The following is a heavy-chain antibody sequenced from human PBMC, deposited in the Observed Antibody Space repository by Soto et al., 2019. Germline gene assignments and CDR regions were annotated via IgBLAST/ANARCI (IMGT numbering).Heavy chain of an antibody. CDR1: GGSISSGDYY. CDR3: AGTIVVVPKRGYYYYGMDV. V-gene: IGHV4-30-4*01. J-gene: IGHJ6*02. Sequence: QVQLQESGPGLVKPSQTLSLTCTVSGGSISSGDYYWSWIRQPPGKGLEWIGYIYYSGSTYYNPSLTSRVTISVDTSKNQFSLKLSSVTAADTAVYYCAGTIVVVPKRGYYYYGMDVWGQGTTVTVSS. D-gene: IGHD3-22*01. CDR2: IYYSGST.